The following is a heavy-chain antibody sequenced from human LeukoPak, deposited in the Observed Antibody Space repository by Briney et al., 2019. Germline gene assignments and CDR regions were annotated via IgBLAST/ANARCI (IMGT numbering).Heavy chain of an antibody. J-gene: IGHJ6*02. Sequence: ASVKVSCKASGYTFTSYGISWVRQAPGQGLEWKGWISAYNGNTNYAQKLQGRVTMTTDTSTSTAYMELRSLRSDDTAVYYCARDIVVVPAARARGPGMDVWGQGTTVTVSS. V-gene: IGHV1-18*01. D-gene: IGHD2-2*01. CDR2: ISAYNGNT. CDR3: ARDIVVVPAARARGPGMDV. CDR1: GYTFTSYG.